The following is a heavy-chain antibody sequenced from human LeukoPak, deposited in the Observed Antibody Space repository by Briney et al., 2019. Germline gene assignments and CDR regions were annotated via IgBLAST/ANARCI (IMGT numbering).Heavy chain of an antibody. CDR3: AKGYSSGWYLGYFDY. J-gene: IGHJ4*02. D-gene: IGHD6-19*01. Sequence: GGSLRLPCAASGFPFRSYAMRWVRRAPGKGREWVSDISGSGGRTYYADSVKGRLTISRDNTKNTLYLQMNSLRAEDTAVYYCAKGYSSGWYLGYFDYWGQGTLVTVSS. CDR2: ISGSGGRT. CDR1: GFPFRSYA. V-gene: IGHV3-23*01.